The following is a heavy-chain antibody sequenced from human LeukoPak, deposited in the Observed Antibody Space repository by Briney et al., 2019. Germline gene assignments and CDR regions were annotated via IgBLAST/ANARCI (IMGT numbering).Heavy chain of an antibody. CDR3: AREGGVRGVIPLGY. V-gene: IGHV4-34*01. CDR1: GGSFSGYY. Sequence: SETLSLTCAVYGGSFSGYYWSWIRQPPGKGLEWIGEINHSGSTNYNPSLKSRVTISVDTSKNQFSLKLSSVTAADTAVHYCAREGGVRGVIPLGYWGQGTLVTVSS. J-gene: IGHJ4*02. CDR2: INHSGST. D-gene: IGHD3-10*01.